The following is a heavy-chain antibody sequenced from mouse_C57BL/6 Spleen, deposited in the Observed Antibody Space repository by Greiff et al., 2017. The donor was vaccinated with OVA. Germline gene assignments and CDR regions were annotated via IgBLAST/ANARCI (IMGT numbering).Heavy chain of an antibody. J-gene: IGHJ2*01. CDR3: ARHLYGFDY. CDR1: GFTFSSYT. D-gene: IGHD1-1*02. Sequence: EVKVVESGGGLVKPGGSLKLSCAASGFTFSSYTMSWVRQTPEKRLEWVATISGGGGNTYYPDSVKGRFTISRDNAKNTLYLQMSSLRSEDTALYYCARHLYGFDYWGQGTTLTVSS. CDR2: ISGGGGNT. V-gene: IGHV5-9*01.